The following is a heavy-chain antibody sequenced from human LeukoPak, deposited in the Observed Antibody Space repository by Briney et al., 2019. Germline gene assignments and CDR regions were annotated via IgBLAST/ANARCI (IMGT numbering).Heavy chain of an antibody. CDR3: ARHVDTNFDY. CDR1: GGSISSYY. Sequence: SETLSLTCTVSGGSISSYYWSWIRQPPGKGLEWIGYIYYSGSTNYNPSLKSRVTISVDTSKNQFSLKLSPVTAADTAVYYCARHVDTNFDYWGQGTLVTVSS. V-gene: IGHV4-59*01. CDR2: IYYSGST. D-gene: IGHD5-18*01. J-gene: IGHJ4*02.